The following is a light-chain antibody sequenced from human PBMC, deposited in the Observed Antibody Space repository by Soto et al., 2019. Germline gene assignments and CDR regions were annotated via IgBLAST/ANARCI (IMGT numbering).Light chain of an antibody. Sequence: EIVMTQSPATLSVSPGGRATLSCRASQSVSSYLAWYQQRPGQPPRLLIYRASTRATNIPARFSGSGSGTEFSLTISSLQSEDFAVYYCQQRSNWPLTFGGGTKVEIK. CDR1: QSVSSY. CDR2: RAS. J-gene: IGKJ4*01. V-gene: IGKV3-15*01. CDR3: QQRSNWPLT.